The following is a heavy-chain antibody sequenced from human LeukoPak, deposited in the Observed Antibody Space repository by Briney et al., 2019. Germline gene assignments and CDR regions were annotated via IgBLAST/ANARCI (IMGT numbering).Heavy chain of an antibody. D-gene: IGHD2-2*01. J-gene: IGHJ5*02. CDR1: GGSISSYF. Sequence: SETLSLTCTVSGGSISSYFWNWIRQPPGKGLEWIGYISSSGSTNSNPPLKSRVSISVDTSKNQFSLKLSSVTAADTAVYYCARDPSIVVVPAAIWFDPWGQGTLVTVSS. V-gene: IGHV4-59*01. CDR3: ARDPSIVVVPAAIWFDP. CDR2: ISSSGST.